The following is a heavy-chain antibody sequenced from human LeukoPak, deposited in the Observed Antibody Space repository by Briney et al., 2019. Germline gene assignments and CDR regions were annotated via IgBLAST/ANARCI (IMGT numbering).Heavy chain of an antibody. CDR3: ARVVSSGYYYRREFRY. CDR1: GGSISSGDYY. Sequence: SETLSLTCTVSGGSISSGDYYWSWIPQPPGKGLEWNGYIYYSGSTYYNPSLKSRVTISVDTSKNQFSLKLSSVTAADTAVYYCARVVSSGYYYRREFRYWGQGTLVTVSS. CDR2: IYYSGST. V-gene: IGHV4-30-4*01. D-gene: IGHD3-22*01. J-gene: IGHJ4*02.